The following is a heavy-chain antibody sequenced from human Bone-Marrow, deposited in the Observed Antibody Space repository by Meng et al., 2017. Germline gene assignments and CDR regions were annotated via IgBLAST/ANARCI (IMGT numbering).Heavy chain of an antibody. CDR2: IYYSGST. D-gene: IGHD6-13*01. CDR3: ARNRRAYGAGTHAY. V-gene: IGHV4-39*07. CDR1: GGSISSSSSY. J-gene: IGHJ4*02. Sequence: SETLSLTCTVSGGSISSSSSYWGWIRQPPGKGLEWIGSIYYSGSTYYNPSLKSRVTISVDTSKNQFSLKLSSVTAADTAVYYCARNRRAYGAGTHAYWGQGTLVTVSS.